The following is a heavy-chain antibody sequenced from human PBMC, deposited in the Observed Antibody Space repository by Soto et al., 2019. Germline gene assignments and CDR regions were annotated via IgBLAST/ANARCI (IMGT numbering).Heavy chain of an antibody. V-gene: IGHV2-5*02. D-gene: IGHD4-17*01. CDR2: IYWDDDQ. CDR1: GFSLTTTSMG. Sequence: QITLKESCPPLVRPAQTLTLTCAFSGFSLTTTSMGVAWIRQPPGKALEWLALIYWDDDQRYSPSLKDRLTISKDTSRSRVVLTISNMNPEDTGTYFCAHAGDYDLLSFDHWGPGTLVTVSS. CDR3: AHAGDYDLLSFDH. J-gene: IGHJ4*02.